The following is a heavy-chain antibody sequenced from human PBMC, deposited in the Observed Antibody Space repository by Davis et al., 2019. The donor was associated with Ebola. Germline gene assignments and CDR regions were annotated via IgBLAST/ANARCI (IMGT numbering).Heavy chain of an antibody. CDR3: SRGRAYYYGMDV. V-gene: IGHV6-1*01. J-gene: IGHJ6*02. CDR1: GDSVSSNSAA. CDR2: TYYRSKWYN. Sequence: SQTLSLTCAISGDSVSSNSAAWNWIRQSPSSGLEWLGRTYYRSKWYNDYAVSVKSRLTINPDTSKNQFSLQLNSVTPEDTAVYYCSRGRAYYYGMDVWGQGTTVTVSS.